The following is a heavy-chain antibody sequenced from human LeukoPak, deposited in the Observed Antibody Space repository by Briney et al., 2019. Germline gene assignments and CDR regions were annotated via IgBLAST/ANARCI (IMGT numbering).Heavy chain of an antibody. CDR1: GGSISSSSYY. CDR3: AHIVVVTAILDY. J-gene: IGHJ4*02. V-gene: IGHV4-39*07. D-gene: IGHD2-21*02. Sequence: PSETLSLTCTVSGGSISSSSYYWGWIRQPPGKGREWIGSIYYSGSTYYNPSLKSRVTISVDTTKNQFSLKLSSVTAADTAVYYCAHIVVVTAILDYWGQGTLVTVSS. CDR2: IYYSGST.